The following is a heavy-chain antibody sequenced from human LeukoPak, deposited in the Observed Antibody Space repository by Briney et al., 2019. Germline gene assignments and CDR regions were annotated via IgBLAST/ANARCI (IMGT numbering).Heavy chain of an antibody. CDR1: GGSIISYY. Sequence: SETLSLICTVSGGSIISYYWSWMRQPPGKGLEWIGYIYYSGSTNYNPSLKSRVTISVDTSKNQFSLRLSSVTAADTAVYYCASDSGTYYAPGWHFLLWGRGTLVTVSS. D-gene: IGHD1-26*01. J-gene: IGHJ2*01. CDR3: ASDSGTYYAPGWHFLL. V-gene: IGHV4-59*01. CDR2: IYYSGST.